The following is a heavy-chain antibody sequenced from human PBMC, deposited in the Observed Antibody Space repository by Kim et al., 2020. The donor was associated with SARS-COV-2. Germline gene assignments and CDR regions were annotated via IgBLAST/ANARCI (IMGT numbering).Heavy chain of an antibody. CDR3: ARDFQWSAEY. V-gene: IGHV3-48*02. CDR1: GFTFSTYS. J-gene: IGHJ4*02. D-gene: IGHD6-19*01. CDR2: IGGRGDSI. Sequence: GGSLRLSCTASGFTFSTYSMNWVRQAPGKGLEWVSYIGGRGDSIIYADSVKGRFTVSRDNAKNSLYLQMNSLSDEDTAIYYCARDFQWSAEYWGQGTLVTVSS.